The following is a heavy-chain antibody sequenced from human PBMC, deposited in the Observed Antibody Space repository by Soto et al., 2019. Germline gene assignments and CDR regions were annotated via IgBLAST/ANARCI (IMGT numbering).Heavy chain of an antibody. CDR3: ARASGNFSPLDY. CDR1: GGSISSYY. Sequence: LSLTCTVSGGSISSYYWSWIRQPPGTGLEWIGNIYYSGSTNYNPSLKSRVTISVDTSKNQFSLKLDSVTAADTAVYYCARASGNFSPLDYWGQGTLVTVS. CDR2: IYYSGST. J-gene: IGHJ4*02. D-gene: IGHD1-26*01. V-gene: IGHV4-59*01.